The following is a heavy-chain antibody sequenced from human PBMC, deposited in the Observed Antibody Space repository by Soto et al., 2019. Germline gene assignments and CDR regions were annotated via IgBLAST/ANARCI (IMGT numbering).Heavy chain of an antibody. D-gene: IGHD2-15*01. J-gene: IGHJ4*02. Sequence: GASVKVSCKASGYTFTSYGISWVRQAPGQGLEWMGWISAYNGNTNYAQKLQGRVTMTTDTSTSTAYMELRSLRSDDTAVYYCARVVVSYCSGGSCYYQGFDYWGQGTLVTVSS. CDR2: ISAYNGNT. CDR3: ARVVVSYCSGGSCYYQGFDY. CDR1: GYTFTSYG. V-gene: IGHV1-18*01.